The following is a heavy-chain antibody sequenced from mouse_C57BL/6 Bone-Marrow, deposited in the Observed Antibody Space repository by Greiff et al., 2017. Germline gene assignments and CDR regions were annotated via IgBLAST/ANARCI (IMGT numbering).Heavy chain of an antibody. Sequence: QVQLQQSGAELVMPGASVKLSCKASGYTFTSYWMHWVKQRPGQGLEWIGEIDPSDSYTNYNQKFKGKSTLTVDKSSSTAYMQLSSLTSEDSAVYSCATSYYSGSFDYWGQGTTLTVSS. J-gene: IGHJ2*01. CDR1: GYTFTSYW. V-gene: IGHV1-69*01. CDR2: IDPSDSYT. CDR3: ATSYYSGSFDY. D-gene: IGHD1-1*01.